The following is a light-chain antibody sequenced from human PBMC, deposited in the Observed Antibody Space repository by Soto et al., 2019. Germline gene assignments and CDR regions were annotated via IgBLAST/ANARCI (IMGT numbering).Light chain of an antibody. V-gene: IGLV2-8*01. CDR2: EVS. CDR1: SSDVGGYNF. J-gene: IGLJ1*01. CDR3: SSYAGSNNYV. Sequence: QSALTQPPSASGSPGQSVTISCTGTSSDVGGYNFVSWYQHHPGKAPKLMIYEVSKRPSGVSDRFSGSKSANTASLTVSGLQAEDEADYYCSSYAGSNNYVFGTGTKLTV.